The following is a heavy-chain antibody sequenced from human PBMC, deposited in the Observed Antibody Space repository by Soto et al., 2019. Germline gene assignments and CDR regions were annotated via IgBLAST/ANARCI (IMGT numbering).Heavy chain of an antibody. V-gene: IGHV3-23*01. CDR2: ISGDAGRT. Sequence: EVQLLESGGALVQPGGSLILSCEASGFTYVKYAMSWVRQAPGKGLEWVSGISGDAGRTFYADSVKGRFTISRDNSKNTVYLHMNSLRVEDTAVYYCVKDTVVVINGGDFDYWGQGTLVTVSS. D-gene: IGHD3-22*01. J-gene: IGHJ4*02. CDR3: VKDTVVVINGGDFDY. CDR1: GFTYVKYA.